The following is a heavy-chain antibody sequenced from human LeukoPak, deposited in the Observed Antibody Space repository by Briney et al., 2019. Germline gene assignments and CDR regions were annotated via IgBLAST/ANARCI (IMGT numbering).Heavy chain of an antibody. CDR1: GYTFTSYY. Sequence: ASVKVSCKASGYTFTSYYMHGVRQAPGQGLEWMGIINPSGGSTSYAQKFQGRVTMSRDMSTSTVYMELSSLRSEGTAVYYCAREDGYKSRRGYWFGSWGQGTLVTVSS. CDR2: INPSGGST. J-gene: IGHJ5*01. D-gene: IGHD5-24*01. V-gene: IGHV1-46*01. CDR3: AREDGYKSRRGYWFGS.